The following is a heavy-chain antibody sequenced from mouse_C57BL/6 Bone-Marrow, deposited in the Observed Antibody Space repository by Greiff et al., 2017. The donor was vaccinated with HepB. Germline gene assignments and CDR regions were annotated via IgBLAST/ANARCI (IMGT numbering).Heavy chain of an antibody. Sequence: LVDSGAELVRPGASVTLSCKASGYTFTDYEMHWVKQTPVHGLEWIGAIDPETGGTAYNQKFKGKAILTADKSSSTAYMELRSLTSEDSAVYYCTRKYYYGSSYDYWGQGTLVTVSA. CDR1: GYTFTDYE. V-gene: IGHV1-15*01. D-gene: IGHD1-1*01. CDR2: IDPETGGT. J-gene: IGHJ3*01. CDR3: TRKYYYGSSYDY.